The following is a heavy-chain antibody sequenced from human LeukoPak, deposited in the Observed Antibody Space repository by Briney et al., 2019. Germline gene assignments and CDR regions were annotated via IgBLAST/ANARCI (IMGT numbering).Heavy chain of an antibody. CDR1: GFTFDDYT. D-gene: IGHD3-22*01. V-gene: IGHV3-43*01. CDR3: AKGTYDSSGPDY. Sequence: PGGSLRLSCAASGFTFDDYTMHWVRQAPGKGLEWVSLISWDGGSTYYADSVKGRFTISRDNSKNSLYLQMNSLRTEDTALYYCAKGTYDSSGPDYWGQGTLVTVSS. J-gene: IGHJ4*02. CDR2: ISWDGGST.